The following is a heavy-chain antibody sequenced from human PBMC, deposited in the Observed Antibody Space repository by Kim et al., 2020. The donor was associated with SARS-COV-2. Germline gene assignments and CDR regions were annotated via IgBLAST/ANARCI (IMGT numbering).Heavy chain of an antibody. V-gene: IGHV3-49*02. CDR3: TRGITMVRGVTNPSDY. D-gene: IGHD3-10*01. J-gene: IGHJ4*02. Sequence: SVKGRFTISRDDSKSIAYLQMNSLKTEDTAVYYCTRGITMVRGVTNPSDYWGQGTLVTVSS.